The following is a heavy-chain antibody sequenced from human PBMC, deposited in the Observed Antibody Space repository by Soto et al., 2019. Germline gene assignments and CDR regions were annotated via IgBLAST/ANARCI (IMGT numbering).Heavy chain of an antibody. V-gene: IGHV3-53*01. D-gene: IGHD6-6*01. CDR1: GFTVSSNY. CDR3: ARHKKLVRALDY. CDR2: IYSGGST. Sequence: HPGGSLRLSCAASGFTVSSNYMSWVRQAPGKGLEWVSVIYSGGSTYYADSVKGRFTISRDNSKNTLYLQMNSLRAEDTAVYYCARHKKLVRALDYWGQGTLVTVSS. J-gene: IGHJ4*02.